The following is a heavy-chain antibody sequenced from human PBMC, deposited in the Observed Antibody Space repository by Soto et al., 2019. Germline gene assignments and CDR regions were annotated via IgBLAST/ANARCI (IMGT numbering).Heavy chain of an antibody. CDR3: ARHSVTYYDFDY. Sequence: QVQLQESGPGVVKPSETLSLTCTVSGGSISSYYWSWIRQPPGKGVDWIGYIYYSGSTNYNPSLKSRANISVDTSNNQFSLTLTPVTAADMSVYYCARHSVTYYDFDYWGQGTLVTVSS. J-gene: IGHJ4*02. CDR1: GGSISSYY. V-gene: IGHV4-59*08. D-gene: IGHD1-26*01. CDR2: IYYSGST.